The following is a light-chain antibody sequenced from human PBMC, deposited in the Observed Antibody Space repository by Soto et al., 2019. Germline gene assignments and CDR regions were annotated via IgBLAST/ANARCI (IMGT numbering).Light chain of an antibody. CDR1: QSISSW. J-gene: IGKJ3*01. CDR2: DAS. V-gene: IGKV1-5*01. CDR3: QTPFT. Sequence: DIQMTQSPSTLSASEGDRVTITCRASQSISSWLAWYQQKPGKAPKLLIYDASSLESGVPSRFSGSGSGTEFTLTISSLQPDDFATYYCQTPFTFGPGTKVDIK.